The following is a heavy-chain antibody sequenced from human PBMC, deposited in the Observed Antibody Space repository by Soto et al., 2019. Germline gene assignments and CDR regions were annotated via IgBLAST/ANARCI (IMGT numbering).Heavy chain of an antibody. D-gene: IGHD6-19*01. V-gene: IGHV3-48*03. J-gene: IGHJ6*02. Sequence: EVQLVESGGGLVQPGGSLRLSCAASGFTFSSYEMNCVRQAPGKGLEWVSYISSSGSTIYYADSVKGRFTISRDNAKNSLYLQMNSLRAEDTAVYYCAREAVAGGYYYYGMDVWGQGTTVTVSS. CDR2: ISSSGSTI. CDR1: GFTFSSYE. CDR3: AREAVAGGYYYYGMDV.